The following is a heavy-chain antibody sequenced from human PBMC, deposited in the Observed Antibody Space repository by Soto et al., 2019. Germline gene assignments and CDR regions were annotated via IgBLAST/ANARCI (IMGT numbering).Heavy chain of an antibody. V-gene: IGHV3-30-3*01. CDR1: GFTFSSYA. J-gene: IGHJ1*01. D-gene: IGHD1-26*01. CDR3: ARGPIVGAPTEYFQH. CDR2: ISYDGSNK. Sequence: QVQLVESGGGVVQPGRSLRLSCAASGFTFSSYAMHWVRQAPGKGLEWVAVISYDGSNKYYADSVKGRFTISRDNSKNTLYLQMNSLRAEVTAVYYCARGPIVGAPTEYFQHWGQGTLATVS.